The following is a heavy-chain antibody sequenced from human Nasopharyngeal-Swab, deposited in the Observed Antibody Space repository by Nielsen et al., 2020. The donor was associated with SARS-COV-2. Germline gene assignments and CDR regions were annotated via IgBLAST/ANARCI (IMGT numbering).Heavy chain of an antibody. D-gene: IGHD4-11*01. V-gene: IGHV3-9*01. CDR3: VKDMETVTAGLGY. Sequence: SLKISCAASGFTFDDYAMHLVRQAPGKGPEWVSGILRESGTIGYADSVRGRFTISRDNAKESLYLEMNSLRPEDTALYYCVKDMETVTAGLGYWGQGTLVTVSA. CDR1: GFTFDDYA. CDR2: ILRESGTI. J-gene: IGHJ4*02.